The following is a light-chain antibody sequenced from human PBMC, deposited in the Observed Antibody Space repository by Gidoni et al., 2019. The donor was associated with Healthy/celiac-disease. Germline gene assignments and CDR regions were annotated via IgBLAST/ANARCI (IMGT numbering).Light chain of an antibody. CDR3: QQYNSYSYT. CDR1: QSISGW. Sequence: DIQMTQSPSTLSASVGDRVTITCRASQSISGWLAWYQQKPGKAPKLLIYDASSLESGVPSRFSGSGSGTEFTLTISSLQPDDFATYYCQQYNSYSYTFGQXTKLEIK. V-gene: IGKV1-5*01. J-gene: IGKJ2*01. CDR2: DAS.